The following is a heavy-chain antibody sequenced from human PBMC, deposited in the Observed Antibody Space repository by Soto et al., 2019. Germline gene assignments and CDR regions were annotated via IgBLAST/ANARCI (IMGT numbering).Heavy chain of an antibody. CDR2: IYYSGST. D-gene: IGHD2-15*01. J-gene: IGHJ4*02. CDR3: AKQDGGLFDY. Sequence: SETLSLTCTVSGYSSSSYYWSWIRQPPGKGLEWIGYIYYSGSTKYNPSLKSRVTISVDTSKNQFSLQLTSVTAADTAVYYCAKQDGGLFDYWGQGMLVTVSS. CDR1: GYSSSSYY. V-gene: IGHV4-59*01.